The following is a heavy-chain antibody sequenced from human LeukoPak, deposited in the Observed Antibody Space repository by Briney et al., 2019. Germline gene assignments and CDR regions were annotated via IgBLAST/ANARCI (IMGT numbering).Heavy chain of an antibody. Sequence: PGGSLRLSCAASGFTFSSFDMHWVRQVTGKDLEWVSGIGPGGDTYYAGSVKGRSTTSRENAKNSLHLQMNSLRVGDTAVYYCARGHCSSTTSCPTGDYYNFAMDVWGQGTTVSVSS. D-gene: IGHD2-2*01. CDR1: GFTFSSFD. V-gene: IGHV3-13*04. CDR2: IGPGGDT. CDR3: ARGHCSSTTSCPTGDYYNFAMDV. J-gene: IGHJ6*02.